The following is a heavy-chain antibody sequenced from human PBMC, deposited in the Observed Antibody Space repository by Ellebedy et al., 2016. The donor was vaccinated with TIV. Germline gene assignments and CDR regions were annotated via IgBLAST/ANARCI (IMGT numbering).Heavy chain of an antibody. CDR2: INPSGGST. CDR1: GYTFSNYY. Sequence: ASVKVSXXASGYTFSNYYMHWVRQAPGQGLEWMGVINPSGGSTTYAQKFQGRVSVTRDTSTSTVYMELSSLRSEDTAVYYCARDQGLAAASTQPWGQGTLVTVSS. CDR3: ARDQGLAAASTQP. V-gene: IGHV1-46*01. D-gene: IGHD6-13*01. J-gene: IGHJ5*02.